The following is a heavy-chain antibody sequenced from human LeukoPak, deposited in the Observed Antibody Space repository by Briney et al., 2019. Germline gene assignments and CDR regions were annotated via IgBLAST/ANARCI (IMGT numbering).Heavy chain of an antibody. CDR1: GGSISSYY. V-gene: IGHV4-59*01. D-gene: IGHD6-19*01. Sequence: SETLSLTCTVSGGSISSYYWSWIRQPPGKGLEWIGYIYYSGSTNYNPSLKSRVTISVDTSKNQFSLKLSPVTAADTAVYYCAGNRGGWEQWLLPGAFDNWGQRKKVTVSS. CDR2: IYYSGST. CDR3: AGNRGGWEQWLLPGAFDN. J-gene: IGHJ3*02.